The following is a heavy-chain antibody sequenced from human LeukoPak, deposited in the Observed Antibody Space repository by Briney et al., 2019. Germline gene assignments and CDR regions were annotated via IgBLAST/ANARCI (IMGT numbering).Heavy chain of an antibody. CDR1: GGSFSGYY. CDR2: INHSGST. D-gene: IGHD3-22*01. J-gene: IGHJ6*02. CDR3: ARDPTKITMIVVASWGKYGMDV. Sequence: PSETLSLTCAVYGGSFSGYYWSWIRQPPGKGLEWIGEINHSGSTNYNPSLKSRVTISVDTSKNQFSLKLSSVTAADTAVYYCARDPTKITMIVVASWGKYGMDVWGQGTTVTVSS. V-gene: IGHV4-34*01.